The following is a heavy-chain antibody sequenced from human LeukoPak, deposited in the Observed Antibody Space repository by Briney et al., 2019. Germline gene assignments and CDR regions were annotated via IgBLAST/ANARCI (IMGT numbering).Heavy chain of an antibody. V-gene: IGHV4-38-2*02. CDR2: IYHSGSV. J-gene: IGHJ6*03. CDR1: GNSISSDYY. D-gene: IGHD3-10*01. Sequence: PSETLSLTCTVSGNSISSDYYWGWIRQPPGKGLEWIGSIYHSGSVYYNPSLKSRVTISVDTSKNPFSLNLSSVTAADTAVYYCASVRRGFGESSKYYSYYYMDVWGNGTTVTISS. CDR3: ASVRRGFGESSKYYSYYYMDV.